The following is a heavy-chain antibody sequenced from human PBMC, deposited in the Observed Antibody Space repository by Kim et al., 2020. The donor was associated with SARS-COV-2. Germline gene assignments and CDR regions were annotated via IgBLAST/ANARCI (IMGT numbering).Heavy chain of an antibody. Sequence: DSVKGRFTIARDNAKNTLYLQMNSLRAEDTAVYYCAKGGEIRRSYYFDYWGQGTLVTVSS. J-gene: IGHJ4*02. V-gene: IGHV3-23*02. D-gene: IGHD2-21*01. CDR3: AKGGEIRRSYYFDY.